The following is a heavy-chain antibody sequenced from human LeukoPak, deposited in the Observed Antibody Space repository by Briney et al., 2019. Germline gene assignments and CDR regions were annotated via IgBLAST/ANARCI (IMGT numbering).Heavy chain of an antibody. CDR3: ARDQCGGDCLSEVHYYFDY. J-gene: IGHJ4*02. CDR1: GFTFSSYS. CDR2: ISSSSSTI. V-gene: IGHV3-48*02. Sequence: GGSLRLSCAASGFTFSSYSMNWVRQAPGKGLEWVSYISSSSSTIYYADSVKGRFTISRDNAKNSLYLQMNSLRDEDTAVYYCARDQCGGDCLSEVHYYFDYWGQGTLVTVSS. D-gene: IGHD2-21*02.